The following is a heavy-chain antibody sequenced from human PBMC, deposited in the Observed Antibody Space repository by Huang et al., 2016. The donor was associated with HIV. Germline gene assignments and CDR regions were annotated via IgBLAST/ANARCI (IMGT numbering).Heavy chain of an antibody. CDR3: ATEGLWGEGNTLDY. CDR2: FNPEDGER. Sequence: QVQLTQSGAEVKKPGASVKVSCKTSGDTLTESSMHWVRQAPGKGLEWMGSFNPEDGERVDAQRFQGRVTMTEDTTTDTAYLELSSLRSEDTAVYYCATEGLWGEGNTLDYWGQGTLVTVSS. J-gene: IGHJ4*02. V-gene: IGHV1-24*01. D-gene: IGHD3-10*01. CDR1: GDTLTESS.